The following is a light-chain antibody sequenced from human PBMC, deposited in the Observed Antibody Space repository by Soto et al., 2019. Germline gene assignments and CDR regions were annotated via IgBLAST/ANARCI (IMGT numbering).Light chain of an antibody. CDR3: QKYDGAPLT. CDR1: QDINIY. CDR2: AAS. J-gene: IGKJ4*01. V-gene: IGKV1-27*01. Sequence: DIQMTQSPSSLSASVGDRVTITCRAGQDINIYLAWYQQKPGKVPKLLISAASTLQSGVPSRFSGSGSGTDFILTISSLQPEDVAIYYCQKYDGAPLTFGRGIKVEIK.